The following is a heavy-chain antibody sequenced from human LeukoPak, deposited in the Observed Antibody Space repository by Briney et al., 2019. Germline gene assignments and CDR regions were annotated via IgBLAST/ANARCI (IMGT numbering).Heavy chain of an antibody. Sequence: GSLRLSCAASGFTFSDYWMAWVRQAPGKGLEWVANIWPDGSDKYHVDSVRGRFTISRDSAQNSLNLQMNSLRAEDSGVYYCGRWGVNAGLDRWGQGTLVIVSS. CDR1: GFTFSDYW. CDR3: GRWGVNAGLDR. CDR2: IWPDGSDK. D-gene: IGHD3-10*01. J-gene: IGHJ5*02. V-gene: IGHV3-7*01.